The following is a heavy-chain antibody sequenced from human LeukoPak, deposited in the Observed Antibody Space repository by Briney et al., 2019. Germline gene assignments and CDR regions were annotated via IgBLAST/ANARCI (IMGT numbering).Heavy chain of an antibody. J-gene: IGHJ4*02. D-gene: IGHD3-22*01. V-gene: IGHV3-7*03. Sequence: PGGSLRLSCAASGFTFSSYWMSWVRQAPGKGLEWVANIKQDGREKYYVDSVKGRFTISRDNAKNSLYLQMNSLRSDDTAVYYCARDRSPRHYYDTSDYHGAAAYWGLGTLVTVSS. CDR1: GFTFSSYW. CDR3: ARDRSPRHYYDTSDYHGAAAY. CDR2: IKQDGREK.